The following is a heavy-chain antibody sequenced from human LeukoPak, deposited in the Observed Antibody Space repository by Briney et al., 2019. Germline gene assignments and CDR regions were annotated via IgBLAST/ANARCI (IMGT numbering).Heavy chain of an antibody. J-gene: IGHJ6*02. CDR2: ISSSSSYI. D-gene: IGHD5-12*01. V-gene: IGHV3-21*04. Sequence: GGSLRLSCAASGFTFSSYSMNWVRQAPGKGLEWVSSISSSSSYIYYADSVKGRFTISRDNAKNSLYLQMNSLRAEDTAVYYCATYSGYDPERSYYYYGMDVWGQGTTVTVSS. CDR1: GFTFSSYS. CDR3: ATYSGYDPERSYYYYGMDV.